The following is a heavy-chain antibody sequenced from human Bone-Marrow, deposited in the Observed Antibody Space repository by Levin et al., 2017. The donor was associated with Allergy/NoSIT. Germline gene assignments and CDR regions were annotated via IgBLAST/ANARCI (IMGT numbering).Heavy chain of an antibody. J-gene: IGHJ6*03. CDR3: ATGPPPGVFGDFDYYMDV. CDR1: GSSVRDYY. V-gene: IGHV1-2*02. CDR2: LNPQNGHT. Sequence: GESLKISCKASGSSVRDYYFHWVRQTPGQGLDWLGWLNPQNGHTRYGQKFQGRVTLSRDTSPRSVLMELNGLTSDDTALYYCATGPPPGVFGDFDYYMDVWGTGTPVSVSS. D-gene: IGHD3-16*01.